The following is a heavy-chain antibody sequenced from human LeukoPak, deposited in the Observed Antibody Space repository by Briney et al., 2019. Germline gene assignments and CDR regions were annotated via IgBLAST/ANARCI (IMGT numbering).Heavy chain of an antibody. CDR1: GYTFTSYA. Sequence: GASVKVSCKASGYTFTSYAMHRVRQAPGQGLEWMGWINAGNGNTKYSQKFQGRVTITRDTSASTAYMELSSLRSEDTAVYYCARDSAVAGVDYWGQGTLVTVSS. D-gene: IGHD6-19*01. CDR3: ARDSAVAGVDY. J-gene: IGHJ4*02. CDR2: INAGNGNT. V-gene: IGHV1-3*01.